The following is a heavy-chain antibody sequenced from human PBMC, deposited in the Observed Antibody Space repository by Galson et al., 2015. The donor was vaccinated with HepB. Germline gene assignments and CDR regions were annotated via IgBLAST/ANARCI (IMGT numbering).Heavy chain of an antibody. J-gene: IGHJ4*02. CDR3: AKDRYYGDHHLDY. Sequence: SLRLSCAASGFTFSSYGMHWVRQAPGKGLEWVAVISYDGSNKYYADSVKGRFTISRDNSKNTLYLQMNSLRAEDTAVYYCAKDRYYGDHHLDYWGQGTLVTVSS. CDR1: GFTFSSYG. D-gene: IGHD4-17*01. CDR2: ISYDGSNK. V-gene: IGHV3-30*18.